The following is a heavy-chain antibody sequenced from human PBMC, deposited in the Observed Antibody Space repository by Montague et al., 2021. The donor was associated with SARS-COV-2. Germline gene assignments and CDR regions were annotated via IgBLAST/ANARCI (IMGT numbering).Heavy chain of an antibody. D-gene: IGHD3-10*01. Sequence: SETLSLTCTVSGGSLNNYFWSWIRQPPGKGLEWVGYISDSGSTKYNPSLQSRVTISVDTARNQFSLKLLSVTATDTAVYYCARHERFDSYYGMDVWGRGTTVTVSS. CDR2: ISDSGST. V-gene: IGHV4-59*08. CDR3: ARHERFDSYYGMDV. CDR1: GGSLNNYF. J-gene: IGHJ6*02.